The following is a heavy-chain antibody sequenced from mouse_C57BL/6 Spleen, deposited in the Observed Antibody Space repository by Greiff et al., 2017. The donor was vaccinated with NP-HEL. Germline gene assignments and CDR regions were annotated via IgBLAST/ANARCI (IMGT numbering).Heavy chain of an antibody. CDR1: GYTFTDYY. CDR2: IFPGSGST. J-gene: IGHJ4*01. Sequence: QVQLQQSGPELVKPGASVKISCKASGYTFTDYYINWVKQRPGQGLEWIGWIFPGSGSTYYNEKFKGKATLTVDKSSSTAYMLLSSLTSEDSAVYFCARWGGNYGSYYAMVYWGQGTSVTVSS. CDR3: ARWGGNYGSYYAMVY. D-gene: IGHD2-1*01. V-gene: IGHV1-75*01.